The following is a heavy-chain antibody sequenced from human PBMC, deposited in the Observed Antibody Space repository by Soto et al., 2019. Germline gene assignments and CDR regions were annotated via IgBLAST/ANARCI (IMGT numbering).Heavy chain of an antibody. J-gene: IGHJ5*02. V-gene: IGHV1-18*04. D-gene: IGHD1-26*01. CDR1: GYTFTSYG. CDR2: ISAYNGNT. CDR3: ARWDLAQDWFDP. Sequence: VKVSCKASGYTFTSYGISWVRQAPGQGLEWMGWISAYNGNTNYAQKLQGRVTMTTDTPTSTAYRELRSLRSDDTAVYYCARWDLAQDWFDPWGQGTLVTVPQ.